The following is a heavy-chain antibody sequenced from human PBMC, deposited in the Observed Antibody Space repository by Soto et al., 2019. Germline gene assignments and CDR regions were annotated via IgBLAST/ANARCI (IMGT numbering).Heavy chain of an antibody. Sequence: GGSLRLSCAASGFTFSSYWMSWVRQAPGKGLEWVANIKQDGSEKYYVDSVKGRFTISRDNAKNSLYLQMNSLRAEDTAVYYFARDGVAGEPHLLYHYYYMAVWGKGTTVTVSS. CDR3: ARDGVAGEPHLLYHYYYMAV. D-gene: IGHD6-19*01. CDR1: GFTFSSYW. CDR2: IKQDGSEK. V-gene: IGHV3-7*01. J-gene: IGHJ6*03.